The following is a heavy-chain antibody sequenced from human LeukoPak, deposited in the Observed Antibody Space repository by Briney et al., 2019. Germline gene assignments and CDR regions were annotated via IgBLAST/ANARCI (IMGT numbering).Heavy chain of an antibody. CDR3: ARARGYYDSSGYGL. J-gene: IGHJ4*02. CDR1: GGSISSGGYY. V-gene: IGHV4-31*03. CDR2: IYYSGST. Sequence: SGTLSLTCTVSGGSISSGGYYWSWIRQHPGKGLEWIGYIYYSGSTYYNPSLKSRVTISVDTSKNQFSLKLSSVTAADTAVYYCARARGYYDSSGYGLWGQGTLVTVSS. D-gene: IGHD3-22*01.